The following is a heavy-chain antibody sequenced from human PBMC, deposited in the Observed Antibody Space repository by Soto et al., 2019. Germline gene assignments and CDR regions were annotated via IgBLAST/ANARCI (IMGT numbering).Heavy chain of an antibody. CDR3: ARGDSGYYDSSGYYSY. CDR2: IYYRANP. V-gene: IGHV4-61*05. D-gene: IGHD3-22*01. J-gene: IGHJ4*02. CDR1: GDSISSNSHY. Sequence: PSETLSLTCTVSGDSISSNSHYWGWIRQPPGKGLEWIGYIYYRANPNYNPSLKSRVTISQDTSKNQFSLKLSSVTAADTAVYYCARGDSGYYDSSGYYSYWGQGTLVTVSS.